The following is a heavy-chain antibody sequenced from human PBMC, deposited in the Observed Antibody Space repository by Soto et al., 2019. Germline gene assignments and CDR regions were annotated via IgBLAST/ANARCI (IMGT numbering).Heavy chain of an antibody. Sequence: QLQLQESGPGLVKPSETLSLTCTVSGGSISSSSYYWGWIRQPPGKGLEWIGSIYYSGSTYYNPSLKSRVTISVDTSKNQVSLKLTSVTAADTAVYYCARQEITMVRAFNWFDPWGQGTLVTVSS. D-gene: IGHD3-10*01. CDR1: GGSISSSSYY. V-gene: IGHV4-39*01. CDR3: ARQEITMVRAFNWFDP. J-gene: IGHJ5*02. CDR2: IYYSGST.